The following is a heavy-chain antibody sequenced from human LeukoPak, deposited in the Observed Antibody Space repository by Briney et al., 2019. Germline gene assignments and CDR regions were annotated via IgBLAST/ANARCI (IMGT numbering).Heavy chain of an antibody. CDR1: GGSICSYY. CDR3: ATDTGSYAFDI. D-gene: IGHD5-18*01. V-gene: IGHV4-59*01. Sequence: SETLSLTCTVSGGSICSYYWSWIRQPPGKGLEWIGYIYYSGSTNYNPSLKSRVTISVDTSKNQFSLRLSSVTAADTAVYYCATDTGSYAFDIWGQGTMVTVSS. CDR2: IYYSGST. J-gene: IGHJ3*02.